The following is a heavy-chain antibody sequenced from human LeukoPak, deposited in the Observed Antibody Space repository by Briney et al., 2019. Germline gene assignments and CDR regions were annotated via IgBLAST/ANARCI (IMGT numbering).Heavy chain of an antibody. D-gene: IGHD3-16*01. Sequence: SETLSLTCSVSGGSISRYYWSWIRQPPGKGLERIGYIYYSGSTNYNPSLESRVTISVDTSKNQFSLKLSSVTAADTAVYYCARDLGKDAFDIWGQGTMVTVSS. CDR2: IYYSGST. CDR1: GGSISRYY. J-gene: IGHJ3*02. CDR3: ARDLGKDAFDI. V-gene: IGHV4-59*01.